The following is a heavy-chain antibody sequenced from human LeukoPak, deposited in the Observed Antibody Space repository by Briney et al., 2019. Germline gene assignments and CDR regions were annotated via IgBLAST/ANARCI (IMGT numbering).Heavy chain of an antibody. CDR1: GFTFSGSA. D-gene: IGHD4-17*01. CDR3: TRPTTVTTSVDY. V-gene: IGHV3-73*01. CDR2: IRSKANSYAT. Sequence: GGSLRLSCAASGFTFSGSAMHWVRQASGKGLEWVGRIRSKANSYATAYAASVKGRFTIPRDDSKNTAYLQMNSLKTEDTAVYYCTRPTTVTTSVDYWGQGTLVTVSS. J-gene: IGHJ4*02.